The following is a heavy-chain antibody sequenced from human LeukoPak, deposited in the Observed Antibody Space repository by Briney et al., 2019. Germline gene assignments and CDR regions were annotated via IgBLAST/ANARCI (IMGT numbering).Heavy chain of an antibody. Sequence: GGSLRLSCAASGFTFSDYYMSWIRQAPGKGLEWVSYISSSGSTIYYADSVKGRFTISRDNAKNSLYLQMNSLRAEDTAVYYCARESATTVTTSHFDYWGQGTLVTVSS. J-gene: IGHJ4*02. V-gene: IGHV3-11*01. D-gene: IGHD4-17*01. CDR2: ISSSGSTI. CDR3: ARESATTVTTSHFDY. CDR1: GFTFSDYY.